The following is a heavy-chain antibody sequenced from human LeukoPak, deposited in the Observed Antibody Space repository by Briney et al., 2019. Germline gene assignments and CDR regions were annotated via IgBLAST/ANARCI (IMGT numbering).Heavy chain of an antibody. D-gene: IGHD2-2*01. CDR2: IYYSGST. Sequence: ALSLTCTVSAGSISSGDYYWSWIRQPPGKGLEWIGYIYYSGSTYYNPSLKSRVTMSVDTSKNQFSLKLSSVTAADTAVYYCARDVVVPATANYYHYYYYMDVWGKGAAVTVSS. J-gene: IGHJ6*03. V-gene: IGHV4-30-4*08. CDR1: AGSISSGDYY. CDR3: ARDVVVPATANYYHYYYYMDV.